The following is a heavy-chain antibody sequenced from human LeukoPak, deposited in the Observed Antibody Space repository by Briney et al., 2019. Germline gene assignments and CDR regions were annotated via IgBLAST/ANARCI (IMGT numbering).Heavy chain of an antibody. CDR2: IYSGGST. J-gene: IGHJ4*02. V-gene: IGHV3-53*01. D-gene: IGHD6-6*01. CDR3: AKSPLEYRTDDQDY. Sequence: GGSLRLSCAASGFTVSSNYMSWVRQAPGKGLEWVSVIYSGGSTYYADSVRGRFTISRDNSKNTLYLQMNSLRAEDTAVYYCAKSPLEYRTDDQDYWGQGTLVTVSS. CDR1: GFTVSSNY.